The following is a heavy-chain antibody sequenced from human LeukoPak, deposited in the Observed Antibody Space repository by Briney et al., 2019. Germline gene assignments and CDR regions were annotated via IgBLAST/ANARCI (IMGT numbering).Heavy chain of an antibody. J-gene: IGHJ4*02. CDR3: ASRAPYGY. V-gene: IGHV3-48*01. Sequence: GGSLRLSCAASGFPFSSYTMNWVRPAPGKGLEWVSYITSSSSTIYYADSGKGRFTIARDNAKNALYLQMNSLRAEDTAVYYCASRAPYGYWGEGTLVTVSS. CDR1: GFPFSSYT. CDR2: ITSSSSTI. D-gene: IGHD3-10*01.